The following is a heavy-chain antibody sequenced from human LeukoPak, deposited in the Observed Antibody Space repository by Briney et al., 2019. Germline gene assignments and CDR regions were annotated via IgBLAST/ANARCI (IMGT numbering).Heavy chain of an antibody. D-gene: IGHD3-16*01. CDR3: AKRPGPSYDHFFDS. CDR1: GFTFRNYG. V-gene: IGHV3-30*18. J-gene: IGHJ4*02. CDR2: ISSDSSKI. Sequence: PGGSLRLSCAASGFTFRNYGMNWVRQAPGKGLEWVAVISSDSSKIYYADSVKDRFTISRDNSENAAFLQMNSLRVEDTAVYYCAKRPGPSYDHFFDSWGQGTLVTVSS.